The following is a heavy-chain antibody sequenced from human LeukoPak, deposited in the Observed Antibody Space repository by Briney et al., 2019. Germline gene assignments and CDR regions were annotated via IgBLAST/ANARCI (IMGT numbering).Heavy chain of an antibody. CDR1: GFTFRSYA. Sequence: GGSLRLSCAASGFTFRSYAMSWVRQAPGKGLEWVAVISLDGGIKYHGDSVKGRFTISRDNSKNTLFLQMNSLRAEDSAVYYCAKAGNAGRSLSPYGMDVWGQGTTVTVSS. J-gene: IGHJ6*02. V-gene: IGHV3-30*18. CDR3: AKAGNAGRSLSPYGMDV. D-gene: IGHD3-3*01. CDR2: ISLDGGIK.